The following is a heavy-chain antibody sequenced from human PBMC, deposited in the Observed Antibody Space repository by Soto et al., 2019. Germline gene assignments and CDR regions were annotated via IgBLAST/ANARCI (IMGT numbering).Heavy chain of an antibody. D-gene: IGHD3-3*01. CDR2: ISSNGGST. J-gene: IGHJ4*02. Sequence: GGSLRLSCSASGFTFSSYAMHWVRQAPGKGLENVSAISSNGGSTYYADSVKGRFTISRDNSKNTLYLQMSSLRAEDTAVYYCVKDLVNSITIFGVVIPTYFDYWGQGTLVTVSS. V-gene: IGHV3-64D*08. CDR3: VKDLVNSITIFGVVIPTYFDY. CDR1: GFTFSSYA.